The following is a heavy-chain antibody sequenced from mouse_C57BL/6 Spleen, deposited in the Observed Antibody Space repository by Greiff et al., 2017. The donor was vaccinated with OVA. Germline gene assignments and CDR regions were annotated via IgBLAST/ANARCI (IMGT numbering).Heavy chain of an antibody. Sequence: EVQLQQSGPELVKPGASVKISCKASGYTFTDYYMNWVKQSHGKSLEWIGDINPNNGGTSYNQKFKGKATLTVDKSSSTAYMELRSLTSEDSAVYYCARSHYGTTVVADYWGQGTTLTVSS. CDR3: ARSHYGTTVVADY. CDR1: GYTFTDYY. CDR2: INPNNGGT. D-gene: IGHD1-1*01. J-gene: IGHJ2*01. V-gene: IGHV1-26*01.